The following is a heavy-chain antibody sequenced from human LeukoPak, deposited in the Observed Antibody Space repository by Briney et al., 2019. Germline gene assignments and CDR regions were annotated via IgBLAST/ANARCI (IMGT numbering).Heavy chain of an antibody. D-gene: IGHD6-19*01. V-gene: IGHV1-18*01. CDR1: GYTFTSYG. CDR3: ARDWRQWLADYYYYGMDV. J-gene: IGHJ6*02. Sequence: ASVKVSCKASGYTFTSYGISWVRQAPGQGLEWMGWISAYNGNTNYAQKLQGRVTMTTDTSTSTAYMELRSLRSDDTAVYYCARDWRQWLADYYYYGMDVWGQGTTVTVSS. CDR2: ISAYNGNT.